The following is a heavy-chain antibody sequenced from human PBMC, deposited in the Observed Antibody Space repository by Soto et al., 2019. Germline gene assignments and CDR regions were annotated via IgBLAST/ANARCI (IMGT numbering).Heavy chain of an antibody. CDR3: ARGGRSDYYGSGSYYLPPDY. CDR2: ISYDGSNK. Sequence: GGSLRLSCAASGFTFSNYAMHWVRQAPGKGLEWVAVISYDGSNKYYADSVKGRFTISRDNSKNTLYLQMNSLRAEDTAVYYCARGGRSDYYGSGSYYLPPDYWGQGTLVTVSS. CDR1: GFTFSNYA. D-gene: IGHD3-10*01. V-gene: IGHV3-30-3*01. J-gene: IGHJ4*02.